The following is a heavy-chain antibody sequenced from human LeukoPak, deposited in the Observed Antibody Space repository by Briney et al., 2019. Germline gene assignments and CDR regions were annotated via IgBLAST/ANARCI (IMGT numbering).Heavy chain of an antibody. J-gene: IGHJ4*02. V-gene: IGHV1-2*02. CDR3: ARARRSVGADY. CDR2: INPNSGGT. Sequence: ASVKVSCKASGYTFTGYYMHWVRQAPGQGLEWMGWINPNSGGTSYAQKFQGRVTMTRDTSISTAYMELSRLRSDDTAVYYCARARRSVGADYWGQGTLVTVSS. D-gene: IGHD1-26*01. CDR1: GYTFTGYY.